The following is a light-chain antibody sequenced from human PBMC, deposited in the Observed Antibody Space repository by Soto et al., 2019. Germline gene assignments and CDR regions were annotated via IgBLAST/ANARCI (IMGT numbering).Light chain of an antibody. Sequence: QSVLTQPPSVSGAPGQRGTLSCTGSSSNIGAGYDGHWYQQLPGTAPKLVIYGNSNRPSGVPDRFSGSKSGTSASLAITGLQAEDESDYYCQSYDSSLSDSVVFGGGTKVTVL. J-gene: IGLJ2*01. CDR2: GNS. V-gene: IGLV1-40*01. CDR1: SSNIGAGYD. CDR3: QSYDSSLSDSVV.